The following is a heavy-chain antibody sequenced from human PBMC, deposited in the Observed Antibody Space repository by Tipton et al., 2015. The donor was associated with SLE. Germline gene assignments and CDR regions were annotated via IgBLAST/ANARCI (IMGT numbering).Heavy chain of an antibody. Sequence: TLSLTCTVSGGSIRSDDYYWTWIRQHPGKGLEWIGHINYGGSTYYKPSLKSRVTISVDTSKNQFSLKLSSVTAADTAVSYCARGEGYKGFYFIDVWGRGTKVTVPS. V-gene: IGHV4-31*03. J-gene: IGHJ6*04. CDR1: GGSIRSDDYY. CDR3: ARGEGYKGFYFIDV. D-gene: IGHD5-24*01. CDR2: INYGGST.